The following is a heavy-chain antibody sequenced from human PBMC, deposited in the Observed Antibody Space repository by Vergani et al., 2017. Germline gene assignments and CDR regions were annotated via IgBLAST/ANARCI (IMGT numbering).Heavy chain of an antibody. V-gene: IGHV1-18*04. CDR2: ISAYHGNT. D-gene: IGHD6-19*01. CDR3: ARDLYSSGWTSPSNYFDY. CDR1: GYTFTSYG. Sequence: QVQLVQSGAEVKKPGASVKVSCKASGYTFTSYGISWVRQAPGQGLEWMGWISAYHGNTNYAQKLQGRVTMTTDTSTSTGYMELRSLRSDDTAVYYCARDLYSSGWTSPSNYFDYWGQGTLVTVSS. J-gene: IGHJ4*02.